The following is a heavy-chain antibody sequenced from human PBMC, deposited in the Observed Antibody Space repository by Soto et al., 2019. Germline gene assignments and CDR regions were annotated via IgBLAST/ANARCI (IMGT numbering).Heavy chain of an antibody. J-gene: IGHJ5*02. Sequence: SETLSLTCTVSGGSISSGGYYWSWIRQHPGKGLEWIGYIYYSGSTYYNPSLKSRVTISVDTSKNQFSLKLSSVTAADTAVYYCARGPVVVVAATLRWFDPWGQGTLVTVPQ. CDR3: ARGPVVVVAATLRWFDP. V-gene: IGHV4-31*03. CDR1: GGSISSGGYY. D-gene: IGHD2-15*01. CDR2: IYYSGST.